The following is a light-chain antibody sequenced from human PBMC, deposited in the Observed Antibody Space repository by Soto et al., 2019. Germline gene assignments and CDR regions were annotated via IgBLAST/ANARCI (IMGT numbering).Light chain of an antibody. CDR3: QQYKNWPPIT. Sequence: EIVLTQSPATLSLSPGERATLSCRASQSVSSYSAWYQQKPGQAPRLLIYDASNRATGIPARFSGSGSGTDFTLTISSLQSEDFAVYYCQQYKNWPPITFGQGTRLEI. J-gene: IGKJ5*01. CDR1: QSVSSY. CDR2: DAS. V-gene: IGKV3-11*01.